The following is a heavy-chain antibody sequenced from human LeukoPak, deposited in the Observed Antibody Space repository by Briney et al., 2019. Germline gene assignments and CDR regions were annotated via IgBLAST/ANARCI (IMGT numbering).Heavy chain of an antibody. V-gene: IGHV3-15*01. Sequence: TGGSLRLSRAASGLSFSDTWMSWVRQAPGKGLEWLGRIKGKAEGGTIDCIAPVKGRFTISRDDSKKTLFLQMNSLKTEDTAVYYCTTDPRYWGQGTLVTVSS. J-gene: IGHJ4*02. CDR2: IKGKAEGGTI. CDR1: GLSFSDTW. CDR3: TTDPRY.